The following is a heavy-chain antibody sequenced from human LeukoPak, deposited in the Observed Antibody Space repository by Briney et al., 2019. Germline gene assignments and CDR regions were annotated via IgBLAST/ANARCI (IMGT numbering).Heavy chain of an antibody. Sequence: ASVKVSCKASGGTFSSYAISWVRQAPGQGLEWMGRIIPILGIANYAPKFQGRVTITADKSTSTAYMELSSLRSEDTAVYYCASGRDNYYYYGMDVWGQGTTVTVSS. V-gene: IGHV1-69*04. CDR2: IIPILGIA. CDR1: GGTFSSYA. D-gene: IGHD5-24*01. CDR3: ASGRDNYYYYGMDV. J-gene: IGHJ6*02.